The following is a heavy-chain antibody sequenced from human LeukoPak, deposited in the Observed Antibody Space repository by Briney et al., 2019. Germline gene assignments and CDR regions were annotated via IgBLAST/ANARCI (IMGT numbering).Heavy chain of an antibody. J-gene: IGHJ4*02. CDR1: GFTFDDYG. Sequence: GGSLRLSCAASGFTFDDYGMSWVRQAPGKGLEWVSGINWNGGSTGYADSVKGRFTISRDNAKNSLYLQMNSLRAEDTALYYCARAAYYYDSSGYYFGGEFDYWGQGTLVTVSS. D-gene: IGHD3-22*01. CDR2: INWNGGST. CDR3: ARAAYYYDSSGYYFGGEFDY. V-gene: IGHV3-20*04.